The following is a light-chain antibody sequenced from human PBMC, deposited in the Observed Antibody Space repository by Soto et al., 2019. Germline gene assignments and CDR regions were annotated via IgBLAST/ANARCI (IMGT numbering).Light chain of an antibody. CDR1: NSNIGSNY. J-gene: IGLJ2*01. CDR3: AAWDDTLSGLV. CDR2: RAD. Sequence: QTVVTQPPSASGTPGQTVTISCSGRNSNIGSNYVYWYQQLPGTAPRLLMYRADQRPSGVPDRFSGSKSGTSASLAISGLRSEDEADYYCAAWDDTLSGLVFGGGTQLTVL. V-gene: IGLV1-47*01.